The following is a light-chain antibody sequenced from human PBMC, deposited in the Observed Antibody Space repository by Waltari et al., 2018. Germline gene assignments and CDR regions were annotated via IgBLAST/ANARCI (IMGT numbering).Light chain of an antibody. CDR2: EGD. Sequence: QSALTQPASASGPLGQSLTLSCTGSGSEIDIYNLLSSYQHYPGKAPKLIIHEGDERPSGVSDRFSGSKSGNTASLTISGLQADDEAEYHCCSYAGGTTFLFGGGTKVTVL. CDR1: GSEIDIYNL. V-gene: IGLV2-23*03. J-gene: IGLJ2*01. CDR3: CSYAGGTTFL.